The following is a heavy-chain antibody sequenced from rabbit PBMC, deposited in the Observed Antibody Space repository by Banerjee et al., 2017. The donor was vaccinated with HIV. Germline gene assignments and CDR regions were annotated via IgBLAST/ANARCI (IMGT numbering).Heavy chain of an antibody. V-gene: IGHV1S7*01. Sequence: QLKESGGGLVQPGGSLKLSCKASGIDFSLYYMSWVRQAPGKGLEWIGYIDPIFGSTYYATWVDGRFTIANNNAQNTVDLQMNSLTAADTATYFCVRFASLNDLWGPGTL. J-gene: IGHJ4*01. D-gene: IGHD1-1*01. CDR1: GIDFSLYY. CDR2: IDPIFGST. CDR3: VRFASLNDL.